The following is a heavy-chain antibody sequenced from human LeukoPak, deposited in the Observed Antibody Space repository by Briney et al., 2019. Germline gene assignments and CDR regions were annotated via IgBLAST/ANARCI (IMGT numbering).Heavy chain of an antibody. V-gene: IGHV4-39*01. CDR3: ARGEDYYDSSGSEPAQLFFFDY. Sequence: KPSETLSLTCSVSGGSISSSSYYWGWIRQPPGKGLEWIGSIYYSGSTYYNPSLKSRVTISVDTSKNQFSLKLSSVTAADTAVYFWARGEDYYDSSGSEPAQLFFFDYWGQGTLVTVSS. D-gene: IGHD3-22*01. CDR1: GGSISSSSYY. J-gene: IGHJ4*02. CDR2: IYYSGST.